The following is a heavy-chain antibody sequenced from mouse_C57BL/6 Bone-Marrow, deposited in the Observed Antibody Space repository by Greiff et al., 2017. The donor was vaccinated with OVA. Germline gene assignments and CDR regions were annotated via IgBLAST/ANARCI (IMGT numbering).Heavy chain of an antibody. CDR2: ISNGGGST. CDR3: TRHTLGLAMDY. D-gene: IGHD4-1*01. V-gene: IGHV5-12*01. Sequence: EVMLVESGGGLVQPGGSLKLSCAASGFTFSDYYMYWVRQTPEKRLEWVAYISNGGGSTYYPDTVKGSFTISRDNAKNTLYLQMSRLKSEDTAVYYCTRHTLGLAMDYWGQGTSVTVSS. J-gene: IGHJ4*01. CDR1: GFTFSDYY.